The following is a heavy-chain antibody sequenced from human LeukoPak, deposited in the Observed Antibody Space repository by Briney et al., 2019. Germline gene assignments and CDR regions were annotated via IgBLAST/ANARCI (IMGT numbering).Heavy chain of an antibody. D-gene: IGHD3-3*01. CDR1: GYTFTSYY. Sequence: ASVKVSCKASGYTFTSYYMHWVRQAPGQGLEWMGIINPSGGSASYAQKFQGRVTMTRDMSTSTVYMELSSLRSEDTAVYYCARDRRSEVEPYYFDYWGQGTLVTVSS. J-gene: IGHJ4*02. CDR3: ARDRRSEVEPYYFDY. CDR2: INPSGGSA. V-gene: IGHV1-46*01.